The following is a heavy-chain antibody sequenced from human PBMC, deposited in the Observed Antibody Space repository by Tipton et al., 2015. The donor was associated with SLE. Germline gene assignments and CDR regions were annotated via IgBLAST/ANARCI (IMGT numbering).Heavy chain of an antibody. Sequence: SLRLSCAASGFTFSSYEMNWVRQAPGKGLEWVANIKRDGSEKYYVDSVKGRFTISRDNAKNSLYLQMNSLRAEDTAVYYCARDGSGWFLDAFDIWGQGTMVTVSS. CDR3: ARDGSGWFLDAFDI. J-gene: IGHJ3*02. D-gene: IGHD6-19*01. CDR1: GFTFSSYE. CDR2: IKRDGSEK. V-gene: IGHV3-7*01.